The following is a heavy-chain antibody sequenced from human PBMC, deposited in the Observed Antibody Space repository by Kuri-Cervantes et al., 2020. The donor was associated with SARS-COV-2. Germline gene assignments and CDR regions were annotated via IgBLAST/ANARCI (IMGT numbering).Heavy chain of an antibody. Sequence: GSLRLSCTVSGGSISSSSYYWGWIRQPPGKGLEWIGSIYYSGSTYYNPSLKSRVTISVDTSKNQFSLKLSSVTAADTAVYCCARQGPSIAAPGRRWFDPWGQGTLVTVSS. CDR3: ARQGPSIAAPGRRWFDP. CDR1: GGSISSSSYY. J-gene: IGHJ5*02. CDR2: IYYSGST. D-gene: IGHD6-6*01. V-gene: IGHV4-39*01.